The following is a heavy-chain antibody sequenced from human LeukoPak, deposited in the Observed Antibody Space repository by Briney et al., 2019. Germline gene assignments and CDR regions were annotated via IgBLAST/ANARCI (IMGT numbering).Heavy chain of an antibody. CDR3: ARSSRGSGSYDYFDH. V-gene: IGHV3-33*01. J-gene: IGHJ4*02. CDR1: GFTFSSYG. D-gene: IGHD3-10*01. CDR2: IWYDGSNK. Sequence: PGGSLRLSCAASGFTFSSYGMHWVRQAPGKGLEWVAVIWYDGSNKYYADSVKGRFTISRDNSKNTLYLQMNSLRAEDTAVYYCARSSRGSGSYDYFDHWGQGTLVTVSS.